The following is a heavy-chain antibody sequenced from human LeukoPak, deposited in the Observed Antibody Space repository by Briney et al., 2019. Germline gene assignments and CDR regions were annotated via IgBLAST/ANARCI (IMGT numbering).Heavy chain of an antibody. CDR2: IYHSGST. D-gene: IGHD2-2*01. Sequence: PSETLSLTCAVSGYSISSGYYWGWLRQPPGKGLEWIGSIYHSGSTYYNPSLKSRVTISVDTSKNQFSLKLSSVTAADTAVYYCAREIVVVPGAMPGLCYMDVGGKGTTVTVSS. V-gene: IGHV4-38-2*02. CDR3: AREIVVVPGAMPGLCYMDV. CDR1: GYSISSGYY. J-gene: IGHJ6*03.